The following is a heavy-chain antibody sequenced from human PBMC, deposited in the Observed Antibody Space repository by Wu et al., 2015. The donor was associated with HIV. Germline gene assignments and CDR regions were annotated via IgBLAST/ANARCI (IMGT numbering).Heavy chain of an antibody. V-gene: IGHV1-24*01. D-gene: IGHD3-10*01. J-gene: IGHJ4*02. CDR2: FDPEDAET. Sequence: QVQLVQSGAEVKKPGASVKVSCKVSGYSLTELSIHWVRQAPGKGLEWLGGFDPEDAETIYAQKFQGRVIMTEDTSTDTAYMELSSLRSEDTAIYYCVTIYYYSSGSPLGWGYFDYWGQGTLVTVSS. CDR1: GYSLTELS. CDR3: VTIYYYSSGSPLGWGYFDY.